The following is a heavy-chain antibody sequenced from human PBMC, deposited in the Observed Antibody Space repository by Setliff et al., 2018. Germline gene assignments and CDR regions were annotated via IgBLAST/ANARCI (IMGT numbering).Heavy chain of an antibody. V-gene: IGHV1-18*01. Sequence: GASVKVSCKASGYTFTSYGITWVRQAPGQGLEWMAWISAYDGNTRFAQNFQGRVTLTTDTPTSTAYMELRGLISDDTAVYYCAREGVDFVVVPAAAKFDYWGQGTLVTVSS. CDR2: ISAYDGNT. CDR1: GYTFTSYG. D-gene: IGHD2-2*03. CDR3: AREGVDFVVVPAAAKFDY. J-gene: IGHJ4*02.